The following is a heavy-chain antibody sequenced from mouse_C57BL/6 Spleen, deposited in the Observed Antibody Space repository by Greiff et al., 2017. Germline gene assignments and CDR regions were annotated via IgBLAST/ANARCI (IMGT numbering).Heavy chain of an antibody. CDR2: IDPETGGT. J-gene: IGHJ3*01. CDR3: TREGGDLPFAY. CDR1: GYTFTAYE. Sequence: VQLQQSGAERGRPGASVTLSCKASGYTFTAYEMHWVKQTPVHGLEWIGAIDPETGGTAYNQKFKGKAILTADKSSSTAYMELRSLTAEDSAVYYCTREGGDLPFAYWGQGTLVTVSA. D-gene: IGHD2-1*01. V-gene: IGHV1-15*01.